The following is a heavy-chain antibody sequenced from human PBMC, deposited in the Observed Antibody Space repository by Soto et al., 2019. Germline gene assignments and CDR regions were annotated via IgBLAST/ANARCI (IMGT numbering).Heavy chain of an antibody. Sequence: GGSLRHSCAVSGFTLTSYWMSWGRQAPEKGQGWVANIKQDGSEKYYVDSVKGRFTLSRDNAKNSLYLQMNSLRAEDTAVYYCAREAVYASIFGYWGQGTLGTVSS. CDR3: AREAVYASIFGY. D-gene: IGHD2-8*01. V-gene: IGHV3-7*05. CDR1: GFTLTSYW. CDR2: IKQDGSEK. J-gene: IGHJ4*02.